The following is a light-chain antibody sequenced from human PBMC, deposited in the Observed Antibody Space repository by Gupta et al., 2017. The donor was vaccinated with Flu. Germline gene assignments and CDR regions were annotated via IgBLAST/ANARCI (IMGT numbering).Light chain of an antibody. CDR2: EVS. J-gene: IGLJ2*01. V-gene: IGLV2-14*01. CDR3: SSYTSSSTLVV. CDR1: SSDVGGYNH. Sequence: SSLPQPASVSGSPRQTFTISCTGTSSDVGGYNHVSWYHQHPGKAPKLMIYEVSNRPPGVSNRFSGSKSGNTASLTISGLQAEDEADYYCSSYTSSSTLVVFGGGTKLTVL.